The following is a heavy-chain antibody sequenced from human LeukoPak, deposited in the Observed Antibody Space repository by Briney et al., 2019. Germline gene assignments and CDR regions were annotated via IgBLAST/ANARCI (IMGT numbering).Heavy chain of an antibody. D-gene: IGHD3-10*01. Sequence: SETLSLTCTVSGASISSGGYYWSWIRQHLGKGLEWIGYINHSGTTYYNPSLKSRVTISVDTSKNHFSLMLRSVTAADTAVYYCANYGSGTYRFDPWGQGTLVTVSS. CDR1: GASISSGGYY. CDR2: INHSGTT. J-gene: IGHJ5*02. V-gene: IGHV4-31*03. CDR3: ANYGSGTYRFDP.